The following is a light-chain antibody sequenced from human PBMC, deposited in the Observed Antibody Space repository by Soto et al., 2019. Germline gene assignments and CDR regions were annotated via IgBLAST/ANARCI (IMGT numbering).Light chain of an antibody. J-gene: IGLJ1*01. CDR3: QSYDSSLSGSYV. Sequence: QSVLTQPASVSGAPGQRVTISCTGSSSNIGAGYDVHWYQQLPGTAPKLLIYGNSNRPSGVPDRFSGSKSGTSASLAINGLQAEDEADYYCQSYDSSLSGSYVFGTGTKVTVL. CDR2: GNS. V-gene: IGLV1-40*01. CDR1: SSNIGAGYD.